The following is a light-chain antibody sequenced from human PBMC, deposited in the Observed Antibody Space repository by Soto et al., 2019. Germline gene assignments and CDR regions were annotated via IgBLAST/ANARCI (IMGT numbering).Light chain of an antibody. CDR2: DVS. Sequence: QSALTQPASVSGSPGQSITISCTGTSSDVGGYNYVSWHQQQPGKVPKLMIYDVSYRPSGVSNRFSGSKSGNTASLTISGLQAEDEADYYCSSYTTSSTYVFGTGTKLTVL. CDR1: SSDVGGYNY. V-gene: IGLV2-14*01. CDR3: SSYTTSSTYV. J-gene: IGLJ1*01.